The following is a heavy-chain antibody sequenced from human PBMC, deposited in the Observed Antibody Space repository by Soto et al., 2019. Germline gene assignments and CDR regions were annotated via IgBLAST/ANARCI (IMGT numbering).Heavy chain of an antibody. CDR1: GGSISSGDYY. D-gene: IGHD4-4*01. V-gene: IGHV4-30-4*01. CDR3: ARDCLRLRPDYTYYYGMDV. Sequence: SETLSLTCTVSGGSISSGDYYWSWIRQPPGKGLEWIGYIYYSGSTYYNPSLKSRVTVSVDTPKNQFSLKLSSVTAADTAVYYCARDCLRLRPDYTYYYGMDVWGQGXTVTVSS. J-gene: IGHJ6*02. CDR2: IYYSGST.